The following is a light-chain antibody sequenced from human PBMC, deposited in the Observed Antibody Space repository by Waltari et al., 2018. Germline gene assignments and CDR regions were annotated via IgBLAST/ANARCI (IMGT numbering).Light chain of an antibody. Sequence: DMQMTQPPSTLSASVGDRVTITCRASQGSSRWLAWYQQKPGKAPKLLIYKTSSLESGVPSRFSGSGSGTEFTLTISSLQPDDFATYYCQQYNNYVFTFGPGTKVEI. CDR3: QQYNNYVFT. CDR2: KTS. J-gene: IGKJ3*01. V-gene: IGKV1-5*03. CDR1: QGSSRW.